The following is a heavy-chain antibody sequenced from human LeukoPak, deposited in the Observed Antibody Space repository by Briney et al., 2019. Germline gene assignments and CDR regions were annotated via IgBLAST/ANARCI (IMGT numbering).Heavy chain of an antibody. V-gene: IGHV4-38-2*02. Sequence: PSETLSLTCTVSGYSISSGYYWGWIRQPPGKGLEWIGSIYHSGSTYYNPSLKSRVTIPVDTSKNQFSLKLSSVTAADTAVYYCARVVGGDGIAVATFDPWGQGTLVTVSS. CDR1: GYSISSGYY. J-gene: IGHJ5*02. CDR2: IYHSGST. D-gene: IGHD6-19*01. CDR3: ARVVGGDGIAVATFDP.